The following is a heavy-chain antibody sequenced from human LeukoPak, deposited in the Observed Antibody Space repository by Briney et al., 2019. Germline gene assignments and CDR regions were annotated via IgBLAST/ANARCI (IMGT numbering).Heavy chain of an antibody. J-gene: IGHJ3*02. D-gene: IGHD5-18*01. CDR1: GFTFSSYG. CDR3: AKSSPGYSYGLDAFDI. CDR2: IAYDGSNK. Sequence: GSLRLSCAASGFTFSSYGMHWVRQTPGKGLEGVAVIAYDGSNKYYADSVKGRFTISRDNSKNTLYLQMNSLRAEDTAVYYCAKSSPGYSYGLDAFDIWGQGTMVTVSS. V-gene: IGHV3-30*18.